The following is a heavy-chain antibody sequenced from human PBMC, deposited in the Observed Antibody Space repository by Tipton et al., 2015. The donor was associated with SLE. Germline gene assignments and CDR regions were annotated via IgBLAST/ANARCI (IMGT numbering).Heavy chain of an antibody. CDR2: IYYSGCT. CDR1: GGTINSYY. CDR3: ARDSPGDFDWLDALDI. J-gene: IGHJ3*02. D-gene: IGHD3-9*01. Sequence: TLSLTCTVSGGTINSYYWSWIRQPPGKGLEWIGYIYYSGCTNYNPSLKSRVTISIATSKDQFSLKLSSVTTADTAVYYCARDSPGDFDWLDALDIWGQVTMVTGSS. V-gene: IGHV4-59*13.